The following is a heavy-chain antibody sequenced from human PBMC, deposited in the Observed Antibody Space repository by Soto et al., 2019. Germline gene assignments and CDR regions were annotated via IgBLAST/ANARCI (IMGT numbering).Heavy chain of an antibody. CDR1: GYSISSSNW. CDR2: IYYSGTT. J-gene: IGHJ4*02. Sequence: SETLSLTCAVSGYSISSSNWWGWIRQLPGKGLEWIGYIYYSGTTYYNPSLKSRVTMSVDTSKNQLSPKLTSVTTVDTVVYYCARHRGTAAPNYRGQGTLVTVPS. V-gene: IGHV4-28*01. CDR3: ARHRGTAAPNY. D-gene: IGHD2-8*02.